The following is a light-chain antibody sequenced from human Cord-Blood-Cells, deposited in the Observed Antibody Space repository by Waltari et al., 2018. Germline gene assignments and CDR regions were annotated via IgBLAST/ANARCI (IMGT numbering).Light chain of an antibody. J-gene: IGLJ3*02. CDR2: QDS. Sequence: SYELTQPPSVSVSPGQTASITCSGDKLGDKYACWYQQKPGQSPVLLIYQDSKRPPGIPERFSGSNSGNTATLTISGTQAMDEADYYCQAWDSSTAVFGGGTKLTVL. V-gene: IGLV3-1*01. CDR1: KLGDKY. CDR3: QAWDSSTAV.